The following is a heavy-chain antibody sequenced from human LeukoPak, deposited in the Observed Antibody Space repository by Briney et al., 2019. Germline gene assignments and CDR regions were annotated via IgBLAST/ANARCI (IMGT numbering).Heavy chain of an antibody. D-gene: IGHD5-12*01. CDR2: ISYDGSNK. Sequence: SCKVSGYTLTELSMHWARQAPGKGLEWVAIISYDGSNKYYADSVKGRFTISRDKSKNTLYLQMNSLRGEDTAVYYCARSAAAGRIVATFDYWGQGTLVTVS. V-gene: IGHV3-30*04. CDR1: GYTLTELS. CDR3: ARSAAAGRIVATFDY. J-gene: IGHJ4*02.